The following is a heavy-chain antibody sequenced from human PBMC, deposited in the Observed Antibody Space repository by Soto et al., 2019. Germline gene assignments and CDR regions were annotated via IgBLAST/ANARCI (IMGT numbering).Heavy chain of an antibody. J-gene: IGHJ6*02. V-gene: IGHV1-3*01. CDR2: INAGNGNT. Sequence: ASLKVSCKASGYTFTSYAMHWVRQAPRQRLEWMGWINAGNGNTKYSQKFQGRVTITRDTSASTAYMELSSLRSEDTAVYYCAREQHSSGWYDYYYYGMDVWGQGTTVTVSS. CDR1: GYTFTSYA. D-gene: IGHD6-19*01. CDR3: AREQHSSGWYDYYYYGMDV.